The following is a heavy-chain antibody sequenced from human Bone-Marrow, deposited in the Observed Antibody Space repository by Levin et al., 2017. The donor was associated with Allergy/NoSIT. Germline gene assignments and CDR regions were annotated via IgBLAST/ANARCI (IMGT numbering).Heavy chain of an antibody. D-gene: IGHD2-2*01. CDR2: IYSGGGT. CDR3: ARDRGGAPAPGHFDS. Sequence: QPGGSLRLSCAGSEFTVVSSYMSWVRQAPGKGLEWVSVIYSGGGTLYADSVKGRFTISRDHSKNTLFLQMNNLRVEDTAVYYCARDRGGAPAPGHFDSWGQGTLVTVSS. V-gene: IGHV3-53*01. CDR1: EFTVVSSY. J-gene: IGHJ4*02.